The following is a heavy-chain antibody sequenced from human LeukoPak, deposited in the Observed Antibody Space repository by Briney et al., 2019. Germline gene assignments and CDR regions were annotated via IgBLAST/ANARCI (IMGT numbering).Heavy chain of an antibody. J-gene: IGHJ3*02. CDR1: GFSFSNCS. CDR2: ISSSSTYI. CDR3: AGDYEGNLAFDI. Sequence: GGSLRLSCAASGFSFSNCSMNWVRQAPGTGLEWVSSISSSSTYIYYADSLEGRFTISRDNVRNSLYLQMNSLRAEDTAVYYCAGDYEGNLAFDIWGQGTMVTVSS. V-gene: IGHV3-21*01. D-gene: IGHD4-23*01.